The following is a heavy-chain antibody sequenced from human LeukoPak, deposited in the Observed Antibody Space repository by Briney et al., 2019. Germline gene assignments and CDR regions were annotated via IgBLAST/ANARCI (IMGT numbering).Heavy chain of an antibody. CDR1: GGSISSSNW. D-gene: IGHD3-3*01. V-gene: IGHV4-4*02. CDR2: IYHSGST. Sequence: SETLSLTCAVSGGSISSSNWWSWVRQPPGKGLEWIGEIYHSGSTNYNPSLKSRVTISVDKSKNQFSLKLSSVTAADTAVYYCAKVRYPNYDLVIGYDAFDVWGQGTRVTVSS. CDR3: AKVRYPNYDLVIGYDAFDV. J-gene: IGHJ3*01.